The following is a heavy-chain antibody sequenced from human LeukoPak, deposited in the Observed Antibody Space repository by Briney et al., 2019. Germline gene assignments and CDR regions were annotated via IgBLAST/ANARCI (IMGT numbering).Heavy chain of an antibody. J-gene: IGHJ4*02. CDR3: AKAQLLWFGELSY. CDR2: ISGSGGST. CDR1: GFTFSSYG. V-gene: IGHV3-23*01. Sequence: GGSLRLSCTASGFTFSSYGMSWVRQAPGKGLEWVSAISGSGGSTYYADSVKGRFTISRDNSKNTLYLQMNSLRAEDTAVYYCAKAQLLWFGELSYWGQGTLVTVSS. D-gene: IGHD3-10*01.